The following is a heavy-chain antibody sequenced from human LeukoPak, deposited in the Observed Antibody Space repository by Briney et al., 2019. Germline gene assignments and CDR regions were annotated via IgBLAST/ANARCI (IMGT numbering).Heavy chain of an antibody. CDR1: GFTVSSNY. Sequence: GSLRLSCAASGFTVSSNYMSWVRQAPGKGLEWVSIIYSGGSTYYADSVKGRFTISRDNSKNTLYLQMNSLRAEDTAVYYCARVTIYSGSIRRGHMDVWGKGTTVTVSS. D-gene: IGHD1-26*01. CDR2: IYSGGST. J-gene: IGHJ6*03. V-gene: IGHV3-53*01. CDR3: ARVTIYSGSIRRGHMDV.